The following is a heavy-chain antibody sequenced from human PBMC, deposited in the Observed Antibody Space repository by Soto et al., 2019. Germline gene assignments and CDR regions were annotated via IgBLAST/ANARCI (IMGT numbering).Heavy chain of an antibody. CDR2: IKSDGSGT. CDR1: GFTFSSYW. CDR3: ARGDGDYYDGNGYLGRH. D-gene: IGHD3-22*01. Sequence: EVQLVESGGGLVQPGGSLRLSCAASGFTFSSYWMHWVRQAPGKGLVWVSRIKSDGSGTYYADSVKGRLTIPRENAKNTLYLQMNSLRAEDTAVYYCARGDGDYYDGNGYLGRHWGQGTLVTVSS. J-gene: IGHJ4*02. V-gene: IGHV3-74*01.